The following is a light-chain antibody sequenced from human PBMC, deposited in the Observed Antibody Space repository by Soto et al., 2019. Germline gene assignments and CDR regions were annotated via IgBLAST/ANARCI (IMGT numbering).Light chain of an antibody. CDR1: QSVSSY. CDR3: QQRSNWPPIT. CDR2: DAS. J-gene: IGKJ1*01. V-gene: IGKV3-11*01. Sequence: EIVLRQSPATLSLSPGERATLSCRASQSVSSYLAWYQQKPGQAPRLLIYDASNRATGIPARFSGSGSGTDFTLTISSLEPEDFAVYYCQQRSNWPPITLGQGTKVDIK.